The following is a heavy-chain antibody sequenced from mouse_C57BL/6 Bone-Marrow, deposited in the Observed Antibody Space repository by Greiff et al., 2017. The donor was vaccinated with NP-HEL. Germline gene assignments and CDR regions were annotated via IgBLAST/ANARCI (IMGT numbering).Heavy chain of an antibody. CDR3: ARGYYDYAWFAY. J-gene: IGHJ3*01. CDR2: INPNNGGT. CDR1: GYTFTDYY. Sequence: VQLQQSGPELVKPGASVKISCKASGYTFTDYYMNWVEQSHGKSLEWIGDINPNNGGTSYNQKFKGKATLTVDKSSSTAYMELRSLTSEDSAVYYCARGYYDYAWFAYWGQGTLVTVSA. D-gene: IGHD2-4*01. V-gene: IGHV1-26*01.